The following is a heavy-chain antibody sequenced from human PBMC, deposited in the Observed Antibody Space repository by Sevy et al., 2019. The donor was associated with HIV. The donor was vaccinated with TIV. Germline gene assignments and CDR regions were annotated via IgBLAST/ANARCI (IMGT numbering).Heavy chain of an antibody. CDR1: GFTFSSYW. J-gene: IGHJ1*01. Sequence: GGYLRLSCAASGFTFSSYWMHWVRQAPGKGLVWLSRISSDGSSTTYADSVQGRFTISRDNAKNTLYLQMNTLGAEGMAVYYSAGGQPPFYFQHWGQGTLVTVSS. CDR3: AGGQPPFYFQH. CDR2: ISSDGSST. D-gene: IGHD5-18*01. V-gene: IGHV3-74*01.